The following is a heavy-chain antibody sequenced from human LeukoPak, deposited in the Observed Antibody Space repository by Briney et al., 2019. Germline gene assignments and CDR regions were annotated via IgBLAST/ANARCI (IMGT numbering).Heavy chain of an antibody. CDR2: IKQDGSKK. Sequence: GGSLRLSCAASGFTFSSYWMNWARQAPGKGLEWVANIKQDGSKKYYADSVKGRFIISRDNAKNALYLQMSSLRAEDTAIYYCARRYFDYWGQGTLVTVSS. CDR3: ARRYFDY. V-gene: IGHV3-7*03. J-gene: IGHJ4*02. CDR1: GFTFSSYW.